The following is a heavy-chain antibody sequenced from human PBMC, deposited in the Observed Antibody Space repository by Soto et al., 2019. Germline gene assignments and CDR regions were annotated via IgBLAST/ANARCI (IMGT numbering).Heavy chain of an antibody. V-gene: IGHV4-59*01. CDR1: GGSISSYY. J-gene: IGHJ6*02. D-gene: IGHD3-10*01. CDR2: IYYSGST. Sequence: PSETLSVTCSVSGGSISSYYWSWIRQPPGKGLEWIGYIYYSGSTNYNPSLKSRVTISVDTSKNQFSLKLSSVTAADTAVYYCATGDDYYGMDVWGQGTTVTVSS. CDR3: ATGDDYYGMDV.